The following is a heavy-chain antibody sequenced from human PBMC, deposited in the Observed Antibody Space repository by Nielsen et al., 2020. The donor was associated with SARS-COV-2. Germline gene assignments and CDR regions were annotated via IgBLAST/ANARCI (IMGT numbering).Heavy chain of an antibody. D-gene: IGHD4-11*01. CDR3: ARDPTSTVTTAGYYYYYYMDV. J-gene: IGHJ6*03. V-gene: IGHV1-8*01. Sequence: WVRQAPGQGLEWMGWMNPNSGNTGYAQKFQGRVTMTRDTSTSTVYMELSSLRSEDTAVYYCARDPTSTVTTAGYYYYYYMDVWGKGTTVTVSS. CDR2: MNPNSGNT.